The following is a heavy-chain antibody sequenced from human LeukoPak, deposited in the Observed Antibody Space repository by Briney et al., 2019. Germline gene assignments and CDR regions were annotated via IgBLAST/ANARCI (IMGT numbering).Heavy chain of an antibody. D-gene: IGHD2-2*01. Sequence: GGSLRLSCSASGFTFSSYAMHWVRQAPGKGLECVSAISSNGGSTYYADSVKGRFTISRDNSKNTLYLQMSSLRAEDTAVYYCVKVGYCSSTSCYPEYFQHWGQGTLVTVSS. V-gene: IGHV3-64D*06. CDR1: GFTFSSYA. CDR3: VKVGYCSSTSCYPEYFQH. CDR2: ISSNGGST. J-gene: IGHJ1*01.